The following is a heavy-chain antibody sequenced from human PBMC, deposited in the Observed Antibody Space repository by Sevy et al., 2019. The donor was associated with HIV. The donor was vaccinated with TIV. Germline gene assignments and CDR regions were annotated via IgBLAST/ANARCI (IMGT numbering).Heavy chain of an antibody. V-gene: IGHV3-74*01. CDR1: GFTFSIYW. D-gene: IGHD1-1*01. Sequence: GGSLRLSCAASGFTFSIYWMHWVRHAPGKGLVWVSRISSDGSSTTYADSVRGRFTISRDNAKNTLHLQMNSLRAEDTAVYYCARDGRADSDFDYWGQGTLVTVSS. CDR2: ISSDGSST. J-gene: IGHJ4*02. CDR3: ARDGRADSDFDY.